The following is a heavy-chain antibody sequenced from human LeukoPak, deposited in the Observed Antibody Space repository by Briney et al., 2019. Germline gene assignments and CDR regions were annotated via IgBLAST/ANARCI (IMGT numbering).Heavy chain of an antibody. CDR3: ARDLRQQLGPFDY. D-gene: IGHD6-13*01. J-gene: IGHJ4*02. CDR2: IWYDGSNK. CDR1: GFTFSSYG. Sequence: GGSLRLSCAASGFTFSSYGMPWVRQAPGKGLEWVAVIWYDGSNKYYADSVKGRFTISRDNSKNTLYLQMNSLRAEDTAVYYCARDLRQQLGPFDYWGQGTLVTVSS. V-gene: IGHV3-33*01.